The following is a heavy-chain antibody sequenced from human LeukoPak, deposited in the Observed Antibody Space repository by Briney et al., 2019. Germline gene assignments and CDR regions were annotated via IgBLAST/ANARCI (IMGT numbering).Heavy chain of an antibody. J-gene: IGHJ6*03. Sequence: SETLSLTCAVYGGSFSGFYWNWIRQPPGKGLEWIGEINHRGSTNYNPSLKSRVSISVDTSKNQFSLKLSSVTAADTAVYYCARDSLELEDYYYYMDVWGKGTTVTVSS. V-gene: IGHV4-34*01. D-gene: IGHD1-7*01. CDR3: ARDSLELEDYYYYMDV. CDR2: INHRGST. CDR1: GGSFSGFY.